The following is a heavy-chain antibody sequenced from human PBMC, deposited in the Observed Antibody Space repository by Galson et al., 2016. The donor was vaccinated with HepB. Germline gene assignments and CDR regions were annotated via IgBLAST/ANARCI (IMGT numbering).Heavy chain of an antibody. CDR1: EFTFSDYY. CDR3: ARGWGSYYGDTFDI. V-gene: IGHV3-11*06. D-gene: IGHD1-26*01. Sequence: SLRLSCATSEFTFSDYYMSWIRQAPGKGLEWISYIGSSSSHTSHADSVKGRFTISRDNSKNTLYLQMNSLRAEDTAVYYCARGWGSYYGDTFDIWGQGTMVTVSS. CDR2: IGSSSSHT. J-gene: IGHJ3*02.